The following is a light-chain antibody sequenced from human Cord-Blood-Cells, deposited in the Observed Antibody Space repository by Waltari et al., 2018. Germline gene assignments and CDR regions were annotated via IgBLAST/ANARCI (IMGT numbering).Light chain of an antibody. V-gene: IGKV1-27*01. CDR3: QKYNSAPRT. J-gene: IGKJ1*01. CDR1: QGISNY. Sequence: DIQLTQSPSSLSASVGDRVPITCRASQGISNYLAWYQHKPGKVPKLLIDAASTLQAGGPSRFSGSGSGTDFTLTISSLQPEDVATYYCQKYNSAPRTFGQGTKVEIK. CDR2: AAS.